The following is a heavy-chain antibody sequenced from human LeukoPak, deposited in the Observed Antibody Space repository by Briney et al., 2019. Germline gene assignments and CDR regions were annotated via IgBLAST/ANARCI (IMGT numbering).Heavy chain of an antibody. CDR3: AKDCRNVNYDFLTGYSPPYYFYGMDV. D-gene: IGHD3-9*01. Sequence: QPGGSLRLSCAASGFTFSNYGMQWVRQAPGKGLEWVAVMSYDGSTKYYADSVKGRFTISRDNSKNTLYLQMNSLRAEDTAVYYCAKDCRNVNYDFLTGYSPPYYFYGMDVWGQGTTVTVSS. V-gene: IGHV3-30*18. J-gene: IGHJ6*02. CDR1: GFTFSNYG. CDR2: MSYDGSTK.